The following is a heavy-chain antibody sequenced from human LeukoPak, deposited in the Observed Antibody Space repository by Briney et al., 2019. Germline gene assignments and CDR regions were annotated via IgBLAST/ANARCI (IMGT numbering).Heavy chain of an antibody. CDR3: ARADEVGSTTIDY. Sequence: GGSLRLSCAASGFTFSSYSMNWVRQAPGKGLGWVSSISSSSSYIYYADSVKGRFTISRDNAKNSLYLQMNSLRAEGTAVYYCARADEVGSTTIDYWGQGTLVTVSS. CDR2: ISSSSSYI. J-gene: IGHJ4*02. CDR1: GFTFSSYS. D-gene: IGHD1-26*01. V-gene: IGHV3-21*04.